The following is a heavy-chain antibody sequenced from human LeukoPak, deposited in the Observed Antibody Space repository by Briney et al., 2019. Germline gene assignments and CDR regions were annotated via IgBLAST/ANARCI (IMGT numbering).Heavy chain of an antibody. V-gene: IGHV3-53*01. CDR1: GFFVRSNY. D-gene: IGHD3-9*01. CDR2: IHSNGNT. CDR3: AKSPPRDILTGYYFYFDY. Sequence: GGSLRLSCAASGFFVRSNYMSWVRRAPGKGLEWVSSIHSNGNTDYADSVKGRFTISRDTSKNTLYFHMNSLRAEDTALYYCAKSPPRDILTGYYFYFDYWGQGALVTVSS. J-gene: IGHJ4*02.